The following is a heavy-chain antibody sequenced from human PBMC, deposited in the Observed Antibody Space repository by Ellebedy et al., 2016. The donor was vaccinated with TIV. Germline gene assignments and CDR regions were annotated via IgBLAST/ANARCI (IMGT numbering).Heavy chain of an antibody. J-gene: IGHJ4*02. D-gene: IGHD6-19*01. CDR1: GYTFTSYA. V-gene: IGHV1-3*01. Sequence: AASVKVSCKASGYTFTSYAMQWVRQAPGQRLEWMGWINAGNGNTKYSQKFQGRVTITRDTSASTAYMELSSLRSEDTAVYYCARGARYSSGVLDYWGQGTLVTVSS. CDR3: ARGARYSSGVLDY. CDR2: INAGNGNT.